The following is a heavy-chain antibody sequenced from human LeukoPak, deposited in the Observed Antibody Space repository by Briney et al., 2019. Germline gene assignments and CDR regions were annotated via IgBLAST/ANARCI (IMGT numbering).Heavy chain of an antibody. V-gene: IGHV4-34*01. Sequence: PSETLSLTCAVYGGSFSGYYWSWIRQPPGKGLEWIGEINHSGSTNCNPSLKSRVTISVDTSKNQFSLKLSSVTAADTAVYYCARGPYYYYYMDVWGKGTTVTVSS. J-gene: IGHJ6*03. CDR1: GGSFSGYY. CDR2: INHSGST. CDR3: ARGPYYYYYMDV.